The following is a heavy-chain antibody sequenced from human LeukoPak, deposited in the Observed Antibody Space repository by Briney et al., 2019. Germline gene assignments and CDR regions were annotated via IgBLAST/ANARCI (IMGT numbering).Heavy chain of an antibody. D-gene: IGHD1-26*01. CDR2: ITASGTAM. J-gene: IGHJ4*02. Sequence: GGSLRLSCAASGFTFSSYSMNWVRQAPGKGLEWVSHITASGTAMFYADSVKGCFTISRDNAKNSLYLQMNSLRDEDTAVYYCASSGSYRFDYWGQGTLVTVSS. CDR3: ASSGSYRFDY. V-gene: IGHV3-48*02. CDR1: GFTFSSYS.